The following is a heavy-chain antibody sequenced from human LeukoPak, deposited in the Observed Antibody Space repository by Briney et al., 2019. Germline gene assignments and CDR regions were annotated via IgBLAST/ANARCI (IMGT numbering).Heavy chain of an antibody. CDR2: IKQDGGEK. Sequence: GGSLRLSCAASGFTFSSYGMHWVRQAPGKGLEWVANIKQDGGEKYYLDSVKGRFTVSRDNAKNSLYLQMNSLRAEDTAVYYCARVGARQILEYWGQGTLVTVSS. V-gene: IGHV3-7*01. J-gene: IGHJ4*02. CDR3: ARVGARQILEY. D-gene: IGHD4-17*01. CDR1: GFTFSSYG.